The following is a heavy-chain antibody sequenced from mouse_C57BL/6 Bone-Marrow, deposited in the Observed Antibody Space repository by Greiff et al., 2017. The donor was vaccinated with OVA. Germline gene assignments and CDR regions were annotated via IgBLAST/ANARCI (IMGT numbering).Heavy chain of an antibody. CDR1: GFTFSSYG. CDR2: ISSGGSYT. Sequence: EVKLMESGGDLVKPGGSLKLSCAASGFTFSSYGMSWVRQTPDKRLEWVATISSGGSYTYYPDSVKGRFTISRDNAKNTLYLQMSSLKSEDTAMYYCARHGFITGGQGTLVTVSA. D-gene: IGHD1-1*01. J-gene: IGHJ3*01. V-gene: IGHV5-6*01. CDR3: ARHGFIT.